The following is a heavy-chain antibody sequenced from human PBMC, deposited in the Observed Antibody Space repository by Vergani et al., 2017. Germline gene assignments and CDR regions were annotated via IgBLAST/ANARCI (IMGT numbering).Heavy chain of an antibody. CDR2: ISSSSSYI. Sequence: EVQLVESGGGLVKPGGSLRLSCAASGFTFSSYSMNWVRQAPGKGLEWASSISSSSSYIYYADSVKGRFTISRDNAKNSLYLQMNSLRAEDTAVYYCARVPIAAAVLRAFDIWGQGTMVTVSS. D-gene: IGHD6-13*01. CDR1: GFTFSSYS. J-gene: IGHJ3*02. V-gene: IGHV3-21*01. CDR3: ARVPIAAAVLRAFDI.